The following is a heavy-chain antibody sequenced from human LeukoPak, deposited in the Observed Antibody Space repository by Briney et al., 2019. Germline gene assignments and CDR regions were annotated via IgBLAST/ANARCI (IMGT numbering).Heavy chain of an antibody. CDR1: GFTFSSYS. J-gene: IGHJ3*02. V-gene: IGHV3-48*01. CDR3: ARPRYSSSWAYAFDI. Sequence: GGSLRLPCAASGFTFSSYSMNWVRQAPGKGLEWVSYISSSSSTIYYADSVKGRFTISRDNAKNSLYLQMNSLRAEDTAVYYCARPRYSSSWAYAFDIWGQGTMVTVSS. CDR2: ISSSSSTI. D-gene: IGHD6-13*01.